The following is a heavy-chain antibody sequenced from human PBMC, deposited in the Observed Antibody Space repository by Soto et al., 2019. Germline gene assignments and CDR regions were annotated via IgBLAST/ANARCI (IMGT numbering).Heavy chain of an antibody. J-gene: IGHJ6*02. Sequence: PDESLKISCKGSGYSFTSYWIGWVRQMPGKGLEWMGIIYPGDSYTRYSPSFQGQVTISADKSISTAYLQWSSLKASDTAMYYCARLGSPTYSYGYYYGMDVWGQGTTVTSP. CDR3: ARLGSPTYSYGYYYGMDV. D-gene: IGHD5-18*01. V-gene: IGHV5-51*01. CDR1: GYSFTSYW. CDR2: IYPGDSYT.